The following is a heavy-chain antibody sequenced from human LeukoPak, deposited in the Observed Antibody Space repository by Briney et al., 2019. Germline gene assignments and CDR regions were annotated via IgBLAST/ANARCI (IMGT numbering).Heavy chain of an antibody. CDR1: GYSFTSYW. CDR3: ARLRIAAADFLDS. V-gene: IGHV5-51*01. Sequence: GESLKISCKGSGYSFTSYWIGWVRQMPGKGLEWKGIIYAGDSDTRYSPAFQGQVTISADKSISTAYLQWSSLKASDTAMYYCARLRIAAADFLDSWGQGTLVTVSS. D-gene: IGHD6-13*01. CDR2: IYAGDSDT. J-gene: IGHJ4*02.